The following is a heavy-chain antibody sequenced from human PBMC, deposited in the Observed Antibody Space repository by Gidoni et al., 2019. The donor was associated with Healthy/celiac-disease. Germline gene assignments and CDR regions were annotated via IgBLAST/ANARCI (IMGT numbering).Heavy chain of an antibody. J-gene: IGHJ2*01. D-gene: IGHD1-26*01. CDR1: GYTFTSYG. CDR2: ISAYNGNT. Sequence: QVQLVQSGAEVKKPGASVKVSCKASGYTFTSYGISWVRQAPGQGLEWMGWISAYNGNTNYAQKLQGRVTMTTDTSTSTAYMELRSLRSDDTAVYYCARAPMKWELLPRYWYFDLWGRGTLVTVSS. CDR3: ARAPMKWELLPRYWYFDL. V-gene: IGHV1-18*01.